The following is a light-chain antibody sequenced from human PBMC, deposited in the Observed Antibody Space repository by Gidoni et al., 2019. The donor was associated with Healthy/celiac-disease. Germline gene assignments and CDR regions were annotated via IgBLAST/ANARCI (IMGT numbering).Light chain of an antibody. CDR1: SSNSGSNT. Sequence: RFTTSLSGSSSNSGSNTVNWYQQLPGTAPKLLIYSNNQRPSGVPDRFSGSKSGTSSSLAISGRQSEDEADYYCAAWDDSLNGPMFGGGTKLTVL. J-gene: IGLJ3*02. CDR2: SNN. CDR3: AAWDDSLNGPM. V-gene: IGLV1-44*01.